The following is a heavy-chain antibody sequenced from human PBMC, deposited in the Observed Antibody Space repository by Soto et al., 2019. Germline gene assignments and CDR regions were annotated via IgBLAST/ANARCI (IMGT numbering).Heavy chain of an antibody. CDR2: ISAYNGNK. Sequence: QVQLVQSGAEVEKPGASVKVSCKASGYTFTSYGISWVRQAPGQGLEWMGWISAYNGNKKYAQKLQCRVTMTTDTSTSTDYMELRSLRSDDTAVYYCARDLGQQLFAYWGQGTLVTVSS. CDR1: GYTFTSYG. V-gene: IGHV1-18*01. D-gene: IGHD6-13*01. CDR3: ARDLGQQLFAY. J-gene: IGHJ4*02.